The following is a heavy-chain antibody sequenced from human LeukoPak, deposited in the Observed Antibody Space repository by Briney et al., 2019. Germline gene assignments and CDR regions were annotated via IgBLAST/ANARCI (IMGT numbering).Heavy chain of an antibody. J-gene: IGHJ5*02. CDR1: GYSISSGYY. Sequence: SETLSLTCTVSGYSISSGYYWGWIRQPPGKGLEWIGSIYHSGSTYYNPSLKSRVTISVDTSKNQFSLKLSSVTAADTAVYYCARDLATHDIVVVVAGNWFDPWGQGTLVTVSS. D-gene: IGHD2-15*01. CDR2: IYHSGST. CDR3: ARDLATHDIVVVVAGNWFDP. V-gene: IGHV4-38-2*02.